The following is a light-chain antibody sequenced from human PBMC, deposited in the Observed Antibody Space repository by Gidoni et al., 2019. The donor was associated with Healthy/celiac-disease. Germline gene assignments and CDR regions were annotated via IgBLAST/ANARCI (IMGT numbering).Light chain of an antibody. CDR2: KDS. V-gene: IGLV3-25*03. CDR3: QSADSSGTHDV. CDR1: ALPKQY. Sequence: SYELTQPPSVSVSPGQTARITCPGDALPKQYAYWYQQKPGQAPVLVIYKDSERPSGIPERFSGSSSGTTVTLTISGVQAEDEADYYCQSADSSGTHDVFGTGTKVTVL. J-gene: IGLJ1*01.